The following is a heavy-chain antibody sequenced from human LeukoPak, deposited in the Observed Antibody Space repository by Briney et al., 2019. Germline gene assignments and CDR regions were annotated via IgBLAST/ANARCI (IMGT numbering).Heavy chain of an antibody. D-gene: IGHD6-19*01. CDR1: GGSISSSSYY. CDR3: AREGIAVAGDWFDP. V-gene: IGHV4-39*07. Sequence: SETLSLTCTVSGGSISSSSYYWGWIRQPPGKGLEWIGSIYYSGSTYYNPSLKSRVTISVDTSKNQFSLKLSSVTAADTAVYYCAREGIAVAGDWFDPWGQGTLVTVSS. CDR2: IYYSGST. J-gene: IGHJ5*02.